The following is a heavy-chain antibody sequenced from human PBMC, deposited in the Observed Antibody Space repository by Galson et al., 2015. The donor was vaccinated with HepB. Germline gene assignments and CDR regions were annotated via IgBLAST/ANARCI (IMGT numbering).Heavy chain of an antibody. J-gene: IGHJ5*02. D-gene: IGHD2/OR15-2a*01. V-gene: IGHV3-11*01. Sequence: SLRLSCAASGFTFSGSYMSWIRQAPGKGLEWVSYISSSGGTVYYADSVKGRFTISRDNAKNSLYLHMNRLRAEDTAVYYCARATLGWFDPWGQGTLVTVSS. CDR3: ARATLGWFDP. CDR2: ISSSGGTV. CDR1: GFTFSGSY.